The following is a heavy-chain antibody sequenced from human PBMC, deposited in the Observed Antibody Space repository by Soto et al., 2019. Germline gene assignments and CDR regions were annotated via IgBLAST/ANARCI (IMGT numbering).Heavy chain of an antibody. CDR3: ARAAFGGLQPAFDI. CDR1: GGSISSGGYS. V-gene: IGHV4-30-2*01. D-gene: IGHD4-4*01. J-gene: IGHJ3*02. CDR2: IYHSGST. Sequence: QLQLQESGSGLVKPSQTLSLTCAVSGGSISSGGYSWSWIRQPPGKGLEWIGYIYHSGSTYYNPSLKSRVTISVDRSKNQFSLKLSSVTAADTAVYYCARAAFGGLQPAFDICGQGTMVTVSS.